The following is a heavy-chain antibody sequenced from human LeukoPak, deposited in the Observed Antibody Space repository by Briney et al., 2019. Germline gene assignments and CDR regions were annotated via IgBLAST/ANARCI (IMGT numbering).Heavy chain of an antibody. J-gene: IGHJ2*01. CDR2: IYTSGTT. Sequence: SETLSLTCTVSGGFISGLYWTWIRQPAGKGLEWIGRIYTSGTTNYNPSLKSRVTMSVDTSKNQFSLKLTSVTAADTVVYYCARVLAYWYFDLWGRGTLVTVSS. V-gene: IGHV4-4*07. CDR1: GGFISGLY. CDR3: ARVLAYWYFDL.